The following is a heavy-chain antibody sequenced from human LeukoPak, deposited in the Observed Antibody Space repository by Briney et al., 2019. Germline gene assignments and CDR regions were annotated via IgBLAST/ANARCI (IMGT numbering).Heavy chain of an antibody. J-gene: IGHJ4*02. V-gene: IGHV3-53*01. CDR3: ARTVVAAKTYYFDY. Sequence: PGGSLRLSCLVSGXTVSSNYMTWVRQAPGKGLEWVSVLYPGGTTYFADSVKGRFTISRDYSKNTLYLQMNSLRPEDTALYYCARTVVAAKTYYFDYWGRGTLVTVSS. CDR1: GXTVSSNY. CDR2: LYPGGTT. D-gene: IGHD2-15*01.